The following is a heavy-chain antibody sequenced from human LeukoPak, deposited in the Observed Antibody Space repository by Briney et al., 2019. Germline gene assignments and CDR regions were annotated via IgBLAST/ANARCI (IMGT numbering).Heavy chain of an antibody. CDR1: GFTFSDYY. J-gene: IGHJ4*02. Sequence: GGPLRLPCAASGFTFSDYYMTWIPKAPGKGLEWVAYISSRSITIHYAASVRGRFTISRDNAKRSVYLQMNSLGAEDTAIYYCARLKAGFWGQGTLVTVSS. CDR3: ARLKAGF. CDR2: ISSRSITI. V-gene: IGHV3-11*01.